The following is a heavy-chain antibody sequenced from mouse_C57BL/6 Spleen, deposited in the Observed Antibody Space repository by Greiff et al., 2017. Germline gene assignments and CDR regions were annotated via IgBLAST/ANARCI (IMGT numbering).Heavy chain of an antibody. CDR1: GYTFTSYW. CDR2: INPSSGYT. D-gene: IGHD1-1*01. V-gene: IGHV1-7*01. J-gene: IGHJ2*01. Sequence: VQLQQSGAELAKPGASVKLSCKASGYTFTSYWMHWVKQRPGQGLEWIGYINPSSGYTKYNQKFKDKDTLTADKSSSTAYMQLSSLTYEDSAVYYCARDYCGNVYFDDWGQGTTLTVSS. CDR3: ARDYCGNVYFDD.